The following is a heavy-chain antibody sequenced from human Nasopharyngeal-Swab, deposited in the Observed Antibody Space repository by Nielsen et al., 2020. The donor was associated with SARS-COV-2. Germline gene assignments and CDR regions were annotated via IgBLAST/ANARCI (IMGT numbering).Heavy chain of an antibody. J-gene: IGHJ5*02. D-gene: IGHD2-2*01. CDR3: PNLGDIVVVPAAMGPGWFDP. V-gene: IGHV3-30*18. CDR1: GFTFTSYG. CDR2: ISYDGSNK. Sequence: LKISCAASGFTFTSYGMHWVRQAPRKGLEWMAVISYDGSNKYYADSVKGRFTISRDNSKNTLYLQMNSLRAEDTAVYYCPNLGDIVVVPAAMGPGWFDPWGQGTLVAVSS.